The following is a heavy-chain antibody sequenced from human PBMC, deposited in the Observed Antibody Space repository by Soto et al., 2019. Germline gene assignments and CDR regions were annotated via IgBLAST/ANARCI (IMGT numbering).Heavy chain of an antibody. J-gene: IGHJ6*02. Sequence: LSLTCTVSGGSISSYYWSWIRQPPGKGLEWIGYIYYSGSTNYNPSLKSRVTISVDTSKNQFSLKLSSVTAADTAVYYCAGSSIAAPYGMDVWGQGTTVTVSS. CDR1: GGSISSYY. V-gene: IGHV4-59*12. CDR2: IYYSGST. D-gene: IGHD6-6*01. CDR3: AGSSIAAPYGMDV.